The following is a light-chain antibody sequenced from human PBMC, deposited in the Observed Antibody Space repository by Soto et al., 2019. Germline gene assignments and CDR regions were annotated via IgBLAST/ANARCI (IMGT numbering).Light chain of an antibody. CDR3: MQARQTPLFT. CDR1: QSLLHSDGYDY. V-gene: IGKV2-28*01. CDR2: LGS. J-gene: IGKJ3*01. Sequence: IVMTQSPLSLSVTPGEPASISCRSSQSLLHSDGYDYLDWYLQKPGQSPQLLIYLGSNRASGVPDRCSGSGSGTDFTLKISRVEAEDVGVYYCMQARQTPLFTFGPGTKVDIK.